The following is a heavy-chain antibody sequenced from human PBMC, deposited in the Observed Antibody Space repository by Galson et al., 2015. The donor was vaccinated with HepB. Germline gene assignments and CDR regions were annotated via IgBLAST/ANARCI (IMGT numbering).Heavy chain of an antibody. CDR3: AQERGCGGTNCDNLRGY. Sequence: SLRLSCAASGFSLSGHAMAWVRHAPGKGLEWVSSVTIGGYIYYADSVKGRFTISRDISKNTLYLQMNSLRVEDTAVYYCAQERGCGGTNCDNLRGYWGPGTLVTVSS. CDR1: GFSLSGHA. J-gene: IGHJ4*02. V-gene: IGHV3-23*01. D-gene: IGHD2-21*01. CDR2: VTIGGYI.